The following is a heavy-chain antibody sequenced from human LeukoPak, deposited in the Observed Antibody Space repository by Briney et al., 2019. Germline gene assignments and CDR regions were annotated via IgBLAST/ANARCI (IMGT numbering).Heavy chain of an antibody. V-gene: IGHV3-33*01. CDR3: ASLAYCRSNSCYEDC. D-gene: IGHD2-2*01. CDR1: RFTFSNYG. J-gene: IGHJ4*02. Sequence: GTSLRLSCAASRFTFSNYGMHWVRHAPGKGLELVAVIWNDGSNQYYADSVRGRFTISRDNSKNTLYLQMNSLRAEDTAVYYCASLAYCRSNSCYEDCWGQGTLVTVSS. CDR2: IWNDGSNQ.